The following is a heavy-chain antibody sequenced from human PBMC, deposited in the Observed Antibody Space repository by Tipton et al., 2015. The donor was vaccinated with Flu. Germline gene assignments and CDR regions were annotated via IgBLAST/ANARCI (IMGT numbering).Heavy chain of an antibody. Sequence: TLSLTCSVSGASISSGGYSWSWIRQPPGKGLEWVGYIYHSGTTYYNPSLKSRVIISGDRSKNQFSLKLSSVTAADTAVYYCARRGYGDYAPIDYWGQGTLVTVSS. CDR1: GASISSGGYS. CDR3: ARRGYGDYAPIDY. V-gene: IGHV4-30-2*01. D-gene: IGHD4-17*01. CDR2: IYHSGTT. J-gene: IGHJ4*02.